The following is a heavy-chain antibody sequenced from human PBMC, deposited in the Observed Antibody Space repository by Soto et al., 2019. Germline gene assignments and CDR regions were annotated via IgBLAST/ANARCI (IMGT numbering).Heavy chain of an antibody. V-gene: IGHV4-34*01. CDR1: GGSFSGYY. D-gene: IGHD6-13*01. Sequence: SETLSLTCAVYGGSFSGYYWSWIRQPPGKGLEWIGEINHSGGTNYNPSLKSRVTISVDTSKNQFSLKLSSVTAADTAVYYCAREQQHYAFDIWGQGTMVTVSS. CDR2: INHSGGT. J-gene: IGHJ3*02. CDR3: AREQQHYAFDI.